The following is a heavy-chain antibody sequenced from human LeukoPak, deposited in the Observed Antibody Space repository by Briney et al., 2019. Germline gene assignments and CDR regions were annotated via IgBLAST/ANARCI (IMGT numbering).Heavy chain of an antibody. J-gene: IGHJ6*02. D-gene: IGHD2-21*01. CDR1: EFTFSGHA. CDR3: AKHGGAGEVDYHYGMDV. Sequence: GGSLRLSCAASEFTFSGHAMNWVRQAPGKGLEWVSTISGSGGRTYYADSVKGRFTVSRDNSKNTLYLQMNSLRAADTAVYYCAKHGGAGEVDYHYGMDVWGQGTTVTVSS. V-gene: IGHV3-23*01. CDR2: ISGSGGRT.